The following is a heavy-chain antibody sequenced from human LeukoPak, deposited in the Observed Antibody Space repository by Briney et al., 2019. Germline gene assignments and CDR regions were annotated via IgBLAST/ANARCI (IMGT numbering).Heavy chain of an antibody. J-gene: IGHJ5*02. Sequence: SETLSLTCTVSGGSISTTSYYWGWIRQPPGKGLEWIGSIYYSGSTYYSPSLKSRVTISVDTSKNRFSLRLTSVTAADTAVYYCATIAAAGKDWFDPWGQGTLVTVSS. CDR1: GGSISTTSYY. D-gene: IGHD6-13*01. CDR3: ATIAAAGKDWFDP. CDR2: IYYSGST. V-gene: IGHV4-39*01.